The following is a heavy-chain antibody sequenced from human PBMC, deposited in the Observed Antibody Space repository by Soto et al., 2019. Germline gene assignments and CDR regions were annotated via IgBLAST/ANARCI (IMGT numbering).Heavy chain of an antibody. CDR3: ARVFPWFGESHYFDY. J-gene: IGHJ4*02. V-gene: IGHV4-59*01. D-gene: IGHD3-10*01. Sequence: SETLSLTCTVSGGSTSTYYWSWVRQPPGKGLEYIGYVYYRGNTNYNPSLKSRVTISIDTSKNQFYLKLSSVTAADTAVYYCARVFPWFGESHYFDYWGQGTLVTVSS. CDR2: VYYRGNT. CDR1: GGSTSTYY.